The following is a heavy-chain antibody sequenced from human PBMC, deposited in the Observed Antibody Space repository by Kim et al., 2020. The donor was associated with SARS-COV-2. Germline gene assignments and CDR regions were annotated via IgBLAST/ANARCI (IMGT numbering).Heavy chain of an antibody. V-gene: IGHV4-61*02. CDR3: ARATATVALFDY. CDR2: IYTTGST. CDR1: GDSVSSGSYY. D-gene: IGHD4-4*01. Sequence: SETLSLTCTVSGDSVSSGSYYWSWIRQPAGKGLEWIGRIYTTGSTNYNPSLKSRVTISVDTSKNQFSLKLSSVTAADTAVYYCARATATVALFDYWGQGNLVTVSP. J-gene: IGHJ4*02.